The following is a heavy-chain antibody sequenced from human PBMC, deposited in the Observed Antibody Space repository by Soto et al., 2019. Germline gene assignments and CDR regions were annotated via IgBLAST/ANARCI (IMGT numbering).Heavy chain of an antibody. Sequence: GGSLRLSCAASGFTFSSYAMSWVRQAPGKGLEWVSAISGSGGSTYYADSVKGRFTISRDNSKNTLYLQMNSLRAEDTAVYYCALHPPPGYLDYYYMDVWGKGTTVTVSS. V-gene: IGHV3-23*01. J-gene: IGHJ6*03. CDR2: ISGSGGST. CDR3: ALHPPPGYLDYYYMDV. D-gene: IGHD3-9*01. CDR1: GFTFSSYA.